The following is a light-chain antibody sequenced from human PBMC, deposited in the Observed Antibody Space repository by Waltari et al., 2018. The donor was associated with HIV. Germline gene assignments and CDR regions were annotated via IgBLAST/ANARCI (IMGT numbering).Light chain of an antibody. CDR3: SSYTSSSTVV. CDR1: SSDVGGYHF. J-gene: IGLJ2*01. Sequence: QSALTQPASVSGSPGPSITISCPGTSSDVGGYHFVSWYPQHPGNAPKPMIYEVSNRPSGVSNRFSGSKSGNTASLTISGLQAEDEADYSCSSYTSSSTVVFGGGTKLTVL. V-gene: IGLV2-14*01. CDR2: EVS.